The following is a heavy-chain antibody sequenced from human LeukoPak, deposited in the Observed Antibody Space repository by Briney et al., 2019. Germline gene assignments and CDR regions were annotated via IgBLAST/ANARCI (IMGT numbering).Heavy chain of an antibody. V-gene: IGHV1-18*01. D-gene: IGHD3-10*01. CDR2: ISAYNGNK. J-gene: IGHJ4*02. CDR1: GYTFTSNG. CDR3: ATSLPNYYGSGSYCPPPYFDY. Sequence: GASVKLSCKASGYTFTSNGISWVRHAPGQGLELMGWISAYNGNKNYAQKLHGRVSMTTDTSTSTAYMELRSLRSDDTAVYYCATSLPNYYGSGSYCPPPYFDYWGQGTLVTVSS.